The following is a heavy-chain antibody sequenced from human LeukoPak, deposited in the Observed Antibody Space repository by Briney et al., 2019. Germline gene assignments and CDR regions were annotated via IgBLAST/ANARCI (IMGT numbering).Heavy chain of an antibody. CDR1: GFTFSSYW. J-gene: IGHJ4*02. CDR3: ARRNSGSYLVYFDY. D-gene: IGHD1-26*01. V-gene: IGHV3-7*01. Sequence: PEGSLRLSCAASGFTFSSYWMSWVRQATGKGLEWVANIKQDGSEKYYVDSVKGRFNISRDNAKNSLYLQMNSLRAEDTAVYYCARRNSGSYLVYFDYWGQGTLVTVSS. CDR2: IKQDGSEK.